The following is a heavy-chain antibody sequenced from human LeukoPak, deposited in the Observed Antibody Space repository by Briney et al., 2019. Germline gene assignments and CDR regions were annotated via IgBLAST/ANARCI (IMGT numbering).Heavy chain of an antibody. CDR3: ARDSRPGYDSSGYYSY. Sequence: GASVKVSCKASGYTFTSYGISWVRQAPGQGLEWMGWISAYNGNTNYAQKLQGRVTMTTDTSTSTAYMELRSLRSDDTAVYYCARDSRPGYDSSGYYSYWGQGTLVTVSS. CDR2: ISAYNGNT. J-gene: IGHJ4*02. D-gene: IGHD3-22*01. CDR1: GYTFTSYG. V-gene: IGHV1-18*01.